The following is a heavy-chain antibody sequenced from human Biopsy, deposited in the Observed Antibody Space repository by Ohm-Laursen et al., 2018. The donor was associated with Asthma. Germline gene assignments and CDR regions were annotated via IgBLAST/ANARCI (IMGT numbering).Heavy chain of an antibody. CDR2: HDHEEGGT. CDR1: GYSLTDLS. V-gene: IGHV1-24*01. CDR3: ASDFPKDYVRYNFQF. D-gene: IGHD4-17*01. Sequence: ASVKVSCKLSGYSLTDLSMHWVRQAPGQGLEWMGEHDHEEGGTVNARRFQGRVTMTEDTSTDTAYMELSSLSSDDTAVYYCASDFPKDYVRYNFQFWGQGTLVTVSS. J-gene: IGHJ4*02.